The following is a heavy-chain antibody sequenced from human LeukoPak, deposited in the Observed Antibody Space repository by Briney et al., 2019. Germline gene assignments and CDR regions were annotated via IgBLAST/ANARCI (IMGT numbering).Heavy chain of an antibody. V-gene: IGHV4-4*07. CDR3: AREPRDIVVVPAAIRERGGWFDP. CDR1: GGSISSYY. CDR2: IYTSGST. Sequence: SETLSLTCTVSGGSISSYYWSWIRQPAGKGLEWIGRIYTSGSTNYNPSLKSRVTMSVDTSKNQFSLKLSSVTAADTAVYYCAREPRDIVVVPAAIRERGGWFDPWGQGTLVTVSS. J-gene: IGHJ5*02. D-gene: IGHD2-2*02.